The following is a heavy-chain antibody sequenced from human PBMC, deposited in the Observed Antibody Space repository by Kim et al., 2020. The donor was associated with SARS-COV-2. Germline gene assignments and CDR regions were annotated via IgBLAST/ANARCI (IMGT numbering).Heavy chain of an antibody. CDR1: GGTFSSYA. V-gene: IGHV1-69*13. CDR2: IIPIFGTA. J-gene: IGHJ6*02. D-gene: IGHD3-9*01. Sequence: SVKVSCKASGGTFSSYAISWVRQAPGQGLEWMGGIIPIFGTANYAQKFQGRVTITADESTSTAYMELSSLRSEDTAVYYCARGAYDILTGYYTHYYYYGMDVWGPGTTVTVSS. CDR3: ARGAYDILTGYYTHYYYYGMDV.